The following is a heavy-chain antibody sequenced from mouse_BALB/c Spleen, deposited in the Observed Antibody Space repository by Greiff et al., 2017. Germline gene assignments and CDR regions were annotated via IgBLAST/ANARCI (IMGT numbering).Heavy chain of an antibody. CDR1: GYSITSDYA. J-gene: IGHJ2*01. CDR2: ISYSGST. CDR3: ARGYGNYPYYCDY. V-gene: IGHV3-2*02. Sequence: EVKLQESGPGLVKPSQSLSLTCTVTGYSITSDYAWNWIRQFPGNKLEWMGYISYSGSTSYNPYLKSRISITRDTSKNQFFLQLNSVTTEDTATYYCARGYGNYPYYCDYWGQGTTLTVAS. D-gene: IGHD2-10*02.